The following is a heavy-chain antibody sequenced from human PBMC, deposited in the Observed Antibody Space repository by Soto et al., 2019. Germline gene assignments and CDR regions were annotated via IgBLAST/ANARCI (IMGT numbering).Heavy chain of an antibody. CDR1: GFTFSSYG. CDR3: AKDHYGGNFYYYYGMDV. Sequence: QVQLVESGGGVVQPGRSLRLSCAASGFTFSSYGMHWVRQAPGKGLEWVAVISYDGSNKYYADSVKGRFTISRDNSKNTLYLQMNSLRAEDTAVYYCAKDHYGGNFYYYYGMDVWGQGTTVTVSS. CDR2: ISYDGSNK. V-gene: IGHV3-30*18. D-gene: IGHD4-17*01. J-gene: IGHJ6*02.